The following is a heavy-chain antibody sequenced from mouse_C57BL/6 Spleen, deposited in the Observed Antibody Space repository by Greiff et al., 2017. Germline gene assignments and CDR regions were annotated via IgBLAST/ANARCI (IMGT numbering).Heavy chain of an antibody. V-gene: IGHV1-69*01. CDR3: AINWDEGFAY. CDR1: GYTFTSYW. D-gene: IGHD4-1*02. CDR2: IDPSDSYT. Sequence: QVQLQQPGAELVMPGASVKLSCKASGYTFTSYWMHWVKQRPGQGLEWIGEIDPSDSYTNYNQKFKGKSTLTVDKSSSTAYMQLSSLTSEDSAVYYCAINWDEGFAYWGQGTLVTVSA. J-gene: IGHJ3*01.